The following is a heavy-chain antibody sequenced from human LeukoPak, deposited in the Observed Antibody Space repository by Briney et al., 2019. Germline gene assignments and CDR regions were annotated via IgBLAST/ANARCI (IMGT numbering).Heavy chain of an antibody. Sequence: GRSLRLSCAASGFTFSSYGMHWVRQAPGKGLEWVAVISYDGSNKYYADSVKGRFTISRDNSKNTLYLQMNSLRAEDTAVYYCAKDLTTIEYSSSTGDYWGQGTLVTVSS. J-gene: IGHJ4*02. V-gene: IGHV3-30*18. CDR3: AKDLTTIEYSSSTGDY. D-gene: IGHD6-6*01. CDR2: ISYDGSNK. CDR1: GFTFSSYG.